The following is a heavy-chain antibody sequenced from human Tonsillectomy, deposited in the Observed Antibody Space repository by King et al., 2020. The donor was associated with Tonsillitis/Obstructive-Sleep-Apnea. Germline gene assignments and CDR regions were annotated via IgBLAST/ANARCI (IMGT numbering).Heavy chain of an antibody. V-gene: IGHV3-30*04. CDR1: GFTFSSYA. J-gene: IGHJ4*02. CDR3: ARGLSIIVIQDAIKGGFDN. D-gene: IGHD2-2*02. Sequence: QVQLVESGGGVVQPGRSLRLSCAASGFTFSSYAMHWVRQAPGKGLEWVAVISYDGSNEYYADSVKGRFTISRDNSKNTLYLQMNSLRAEDTAVYYCARGLSIIVIQDAIKGGFDNSGQGTLVSVSS. CDR2: ISYDGSNE.